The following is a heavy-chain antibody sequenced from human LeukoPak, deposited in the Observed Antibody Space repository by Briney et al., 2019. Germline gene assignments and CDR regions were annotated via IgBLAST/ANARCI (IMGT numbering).Heavy chain of an antibody. V-gene: IGHV4-4*02. J-gene: IGHJ4*02. CDR2: ISHSGST. Sequence: SETLSLTCAVSAGSFSRDTWWSWARQPSGKGLEWIGQISHSGSTIYIPSLKSRVTISIDKSKNQISLTLNSVTAADTAVYYCATGRGYTWNYSGQGTLVTVSS. CDR3: ATGRGYTWNY. D-gene: IGHD5-24*01. CDR1: AGSFSRDTW.